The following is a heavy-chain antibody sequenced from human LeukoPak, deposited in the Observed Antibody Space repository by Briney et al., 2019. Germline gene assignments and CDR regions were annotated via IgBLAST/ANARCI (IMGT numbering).Heavy chain of an antibody. Sequence: GGSLRLSCAASGFTVNNNYMSWVRQAPGKGLEWVSVIYSSGSTYYADSVKGRFTISRDISKNSLYLQMTSLRAEDTAVYYCARDLGYYASGANWGQGTLVTVSS. CDR3: ARDLGYYASGAN. D-gene: IGHD3-22*01. V-gene: IGHV3-53*01. CDR2: IYSSGST. CDR1: GFTVNNNY. J-gene: IGHJ4*02.